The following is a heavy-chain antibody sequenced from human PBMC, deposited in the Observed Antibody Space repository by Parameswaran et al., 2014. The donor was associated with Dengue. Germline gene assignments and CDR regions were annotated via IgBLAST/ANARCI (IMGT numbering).Heavy chain of an antibody. D-gene: IGHD1-26*01. CDR2: ISSSSSYI. V-gene: IGHV3-21*01. CDR1: GFTFSSYS. J-gene: IGHJ4*02. Sequence: ESLKISCAASGFTFSSYSMNWVRQAPGKGLEWVSSISSSSSYIYYADSVKGRFTISRDNAKNSLYLQMNSLRAEDTAVYYCARDYSGSYPFDYWGQGTLVTVSS. CDR3: ARDYSGSYPFDY.